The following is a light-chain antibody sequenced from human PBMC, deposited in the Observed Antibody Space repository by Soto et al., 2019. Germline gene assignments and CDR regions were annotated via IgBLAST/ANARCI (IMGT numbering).Light chain of an antibody. CDR3: QQRSNWLT. J-gene: IGKJ4*01. Sequence: EILLTQSPVTLSLSPGERATLSCRASQGLTSNFLAWYQQKPGQAPSLLIYGASNRATGVPDRFSGSGSGTDFTLTISSLEPEDFAVYYCQQRSNWLTFGGGTKVDIK. CDR2: GAS. CDR1: QGLTSNF. V-gene: IGKV3D-20*02.